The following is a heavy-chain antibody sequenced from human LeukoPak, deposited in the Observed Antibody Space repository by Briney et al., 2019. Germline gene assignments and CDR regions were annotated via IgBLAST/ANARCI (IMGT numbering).Heavy chain of an antibody. CDR3: AKKKRELRGFDY. D-gene: IGHD1-7*01. J-gene: IGHJ4*02. CDR2: ISSNGGST. CDR1: GFTFSSYA. V-gene: IGHV3-64*01. Sequence: GGSLRLSCAASGFTFSSYAMHWVRQAPGKGLEYVSAISSNGGSTYYANSVKGRFTISRDNSKNTLYLQMSSLRAEDTAVYYCAKKKRELRGFDYWGQGTLVTVSS.